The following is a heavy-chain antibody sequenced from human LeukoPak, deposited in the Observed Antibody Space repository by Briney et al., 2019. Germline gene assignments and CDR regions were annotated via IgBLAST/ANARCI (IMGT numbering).Heavy chain of an antibody. CDR3: ARDYYDSSGYYPTSDY. D-gene: IGHD3-22*01. CDR2: INAGNGNT. CDR1: GYTFTSYA. Sequence: ASVKVSCKASGYTFTSYAMHWVRQAPGQRLEWMGWINAGNGNTKCSQKFQGRVTITRDTSASTAYMELSSLRSEDTAVYYCARDYYDSSGYYPTSDYWGQGTLVTVSS. J-gene: IGHJ4*02. V-gene: IGHV1-3*01.